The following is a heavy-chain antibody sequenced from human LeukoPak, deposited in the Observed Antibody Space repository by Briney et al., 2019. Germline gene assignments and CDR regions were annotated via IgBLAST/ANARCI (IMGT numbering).Heavy chain of an antibody. CDR3: ARAGMIVVVKDAFDI. CDR1: GFTVSSNY. Sequence: GGSLRPSCAASGFTVSSNYMSWVRQAPGKGLEWVSVIYSGGSTYYADSVKGRFTISRDNSKNTLYLQMNSLRAEDTAVYYCARAGMIVVVKDAFDIWGQGTMVTVSS. CDR2: IYSGGST. V-gene: IGHV3-66*01. J-gene: IGHJ3*02. D-gene: IGHD3-22*01.